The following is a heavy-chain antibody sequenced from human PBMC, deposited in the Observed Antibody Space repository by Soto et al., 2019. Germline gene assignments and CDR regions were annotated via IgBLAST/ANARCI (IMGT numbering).Heavy chain of an antibody. V-gene: IGHV4-59*01. CDR2: IYYSGST. CDR1: GGSISSYY. Sequence: SETLSLTCTVPGGSISSYYWSWIRQPPGKGLEWIGYIYYSGSTNYNPSLKSRVTISVDTSKNQFSLKLSSVTAADTAVYYCARLGYCSSTSCYVLILDYWGQGTLVTVS. CDR3: ARLGYCSSTSCYVLILDY. D-gene: IGHD2-2*01. J-gene: IGHJ4*02.